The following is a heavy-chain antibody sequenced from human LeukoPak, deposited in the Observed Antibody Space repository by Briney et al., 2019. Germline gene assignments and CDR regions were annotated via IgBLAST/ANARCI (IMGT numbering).Heavy chain of an antibody. V-gene: IGHV3-11*01. CDR3: ARGEEEGSGFYYYYYGMDV. CDR2: ISSSGSTI. Sequence: GGSLRLSCAASGFTFSDYYMSWIRQAPGKGLEWVSYISSSGSTIYYADSVKGRFTISRDNAKNSLYLRMNSLRAEDTAVYYCARGEEEGSGFYYYYYGMDVWGQGTTVTVSS. D-gene: IGHD6-19*01. CDR1: GFTFSDYY. J-gene: IGHJ6*02.